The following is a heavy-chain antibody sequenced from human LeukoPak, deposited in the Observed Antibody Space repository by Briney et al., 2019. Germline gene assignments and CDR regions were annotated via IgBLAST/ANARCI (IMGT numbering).Heavy chain of an antibody. CDR3: ARGPPSD. CDR1: GFTFSSYS. CDR2: IGSSSSHI. V-gene: IGHV3-21*01. Sequence: GGSLRLSCAASGFTFSSYSMNWVRQAPGKGLEWVSSIGSSSSHIHYADSVKGRFTISRDNAKNSLYLQMNSLRAEDTALYYCARGPPSDWGQGTLVTVSS. J-gene: IGHJ4*02.